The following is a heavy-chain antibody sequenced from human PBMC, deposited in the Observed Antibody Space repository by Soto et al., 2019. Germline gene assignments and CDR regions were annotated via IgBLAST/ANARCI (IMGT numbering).Heavy chain of an antibody. J-gene: IGHJ4*02. CDR1: GYTFTSYA. CDR2: INAGNGNT. V-gene: IGHV1-3*01. CDR3: AGLAVACPYDY. Sequence: QVQLVQSGAEVKKPGASVKVSCKASGYTFTSYAMHWVRQAPGQRLEWMGWINAGNGNTKYSQKFQGRVTITRDTSASTAYMELSSLRSEDTAVYYCAGLAVACPYDYWGQGTLVTVSS. D-gene: IGHD6-19*01.